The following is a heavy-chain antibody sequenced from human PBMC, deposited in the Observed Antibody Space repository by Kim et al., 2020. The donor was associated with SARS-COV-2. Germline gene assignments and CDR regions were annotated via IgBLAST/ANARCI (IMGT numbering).Heavy chain of an antibody. CDR2: IWYDGSNK. CDR3: ARVPYFYDSRLPPFIDYYGMDV. J-gene: IGHJ6*02. CDR1: GFTFSNYG. D-gene: IGHD3-22*01. Sequence: GGSLRLSCAASGFTFSNYGMHWVRQAPGKGLEWVAVIWYDGSNKYYADSVKGRFTISRDTSKNTLYLQMNSLRAGDTAVYYCARVPYFYDSRLPPFIDYYGMDVWGQGTTVTVSS. V-gene: IGHV3-33*01.